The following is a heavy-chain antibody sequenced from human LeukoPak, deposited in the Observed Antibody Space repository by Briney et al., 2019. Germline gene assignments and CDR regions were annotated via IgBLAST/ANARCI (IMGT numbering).Heavy chain of an antibody. CDR2: IYPGDSDT. CDR1: GYSLTSHW. D-gene: IGHD2-15*01. J-gene: IGHJ6*02. Sequence: GESLKISCKGSGYSLTSHWIAWVRQMPGKGLEWMGIIYPGDSDTRYSPSFQGQVTISADKSINTAYLQWSSLKTSDTATYYCARHTSGSPWDAIDVWGQGTKVTVSS. CDR3: ARHTSGSPWDAIDV. V-gene: IGHV5-51*01.